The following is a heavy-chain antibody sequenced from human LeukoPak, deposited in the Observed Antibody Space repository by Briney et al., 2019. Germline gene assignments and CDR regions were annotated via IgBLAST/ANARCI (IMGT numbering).Heavy chain of an antibody. CDR3: AKDSSSWYSLGFDY. D-gene: IGHD6-13*01. J-gene: IGHJ4*02. CDR1: GFTFDDYA. CDR2: ISWNSGSI. V-gene: IGHV3-9*01. Sequence: GGSLRLSCAASGFTFDDYAMHWVRQAPGKGLEWVSGISWNSGSIGYADSVKGRFTISRDNAKNSLYLQMNSLRAEDTALYYCAKDSSSWYSLGFDYWGQGTLVTVSS.